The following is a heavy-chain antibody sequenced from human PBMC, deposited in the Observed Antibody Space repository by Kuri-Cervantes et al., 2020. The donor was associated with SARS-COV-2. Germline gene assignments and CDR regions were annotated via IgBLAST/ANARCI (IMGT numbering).Heavy chain of an antibody. CDR1: GFTFSSYA. Sequence: GESLKISCAASGFTFSSYAMSWVRQAPGKGLEWVSAISGSGGSTYYADSVKGRFTISRDNSKNTLYLQMNSLRAEDTAVYYCAKCSDIAAAGQTDYWGQEPWSPSPQ. CDR3: AKCSDIAAAGQTDY. V-gene: IGHV3-23*01. D-gene: IGHD6-13*01. J-gene: IGHJ4*01. CDR2: ISGSGGST.